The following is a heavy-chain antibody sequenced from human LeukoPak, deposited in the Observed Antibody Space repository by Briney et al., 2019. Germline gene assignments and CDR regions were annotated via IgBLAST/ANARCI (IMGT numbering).Heavy chain of an antibody. CDR2: ISSDGTNK. Sequence: PGGSLRLSCAASEFTFNTYHIHWVRLAPGKGLEWLALISSDGTNKVYADSVKGRFTISRDNSKNTLYLQMNSLRAEDTAVYYCAKGGLVGTALLWFGEYYYYMDVWGKGTTVTISS. V-gene: IGHV3-30*04. D-gene: IGHD3-10*01. J-gene: IGHJ6*03. CDR1: EFTFNTYH. CDR3: AKGGLVGTALLWFGEYYYYMDV.